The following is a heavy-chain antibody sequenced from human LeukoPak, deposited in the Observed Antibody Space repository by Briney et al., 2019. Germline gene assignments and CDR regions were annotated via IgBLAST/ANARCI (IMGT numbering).Heavy chain of an antibody. CDR3: ATLSDRNFYYSYGLDV. Sequence: GGSLRLSCAASGFTLSTYEMNWVRQAPGKGLEWVAYIGRYGVTTYYADSVKGRFTISGDNAKNSLNLQMNSLRAEDTAVYYCATLSDRNFYYSYGLDVWGQGTTVTV. D-gene: IGHD1-14*01. CDR1: GFTLSTYE. J-gene: IGHJ6*02. V-gene: IGHV3-48*03. CDR2: IGRYGVTT.